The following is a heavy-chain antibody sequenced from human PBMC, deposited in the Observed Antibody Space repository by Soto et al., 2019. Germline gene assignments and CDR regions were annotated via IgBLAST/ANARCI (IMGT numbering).Heavy chain of an antibody. CDR3: ASSSSSWYNWFDP. D-gene: IGHD6-13*01. J-gene: IGHJ5*02. V-gene: IGHV3-11*01. Sequence: GGSLRLSCAASGFTFSDYYIHWIRRAPGKGLEWISYISGNGEVIQYAASARGRFTISRDNAKNSLYLQMKSLRAEDTALYYCASSSSSWYNWFDPWGQGTLVTVSS. CDR2: ISGNGEVI. CDR1: GFTFSDYY.